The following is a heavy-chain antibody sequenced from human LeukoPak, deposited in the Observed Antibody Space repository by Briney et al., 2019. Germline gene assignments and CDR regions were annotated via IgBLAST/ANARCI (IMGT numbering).Heavy chain of an antibody. V-gene: IGHV4-4*07. Sequence: PSETLSLTCTVSGGSTSNYFCTWLRQSAGKGLESIGRIHTSGSTNYNPSLKSRVSMSVDTSKNQFSLKLSSVTAADTAVYYCARDPEGHGYYFDYWGQGALLTVSS. CDR3: ARDPEGHGYYFDY. J-gene: IGHJ4*02. CDR2: IHTSGST. D-gene: IGHD3-3*01. CDR1: GGSTSNYF.